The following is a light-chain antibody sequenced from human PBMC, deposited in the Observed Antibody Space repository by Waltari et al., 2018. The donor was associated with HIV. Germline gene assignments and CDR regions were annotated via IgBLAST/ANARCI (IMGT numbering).Light chain of an antibody. CDR1: HIGSKS. CDR3: QVWDSSSDTYV. Sequence: SYVLTQPPSVSVAPGKTARITCGGNHIGSKSVHWYQQKPGQAPVLVIYYDSDRPSGIPERFSGSNSGNTATLTISRVEAGDEVDYYCQVWDSSSDTYVFGTGTKVTVL. V-gene: IGLV3-21*04. J-gene: IGLJ1*01. CDR2: YDS.